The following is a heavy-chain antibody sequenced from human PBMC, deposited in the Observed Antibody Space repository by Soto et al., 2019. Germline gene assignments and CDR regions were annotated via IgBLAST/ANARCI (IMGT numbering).Heavy chain of an antibody. CDR1: GYTLNELS. Sequence: ASVKVSCKVSGYTLNELSMHWVRKAPGKGLEWMGGFDPEDGETIYAQKFQGRVTMTADTSTDTAYMQLSRLRSEDTAVYDCATDRRLRQPDYYYYYRDVWGKGTSVTVSS. CDR3: ATDRRLRQPDYYYYYRDV. J-gene: IGHJ6*03. V-gene: IGHV1-24*01. CDR2: FDPEDGET. D-gene: IGHD6-13*01.